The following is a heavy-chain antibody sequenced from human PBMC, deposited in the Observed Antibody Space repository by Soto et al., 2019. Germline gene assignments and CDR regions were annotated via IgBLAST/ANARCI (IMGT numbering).Heavy chain of an antibody. CDR1: GGSISSSSYY. V-gene: IGHV4-39*07. CDR2: IYYSGST. J-gene: IGHJ4*02. CDR3: PGTTTYFDY. D-gene: IGHD1-1*01. Sequence: SETLSLTCTVSGGSISSSSYYWGWIRQPPGKGLEWIGSIYYSGSTYYNPSLKSRVTISVDTSKNQFSLKTEDTAVYYCVRTIQPGTTTYFDYWGQGTLVTVSS.